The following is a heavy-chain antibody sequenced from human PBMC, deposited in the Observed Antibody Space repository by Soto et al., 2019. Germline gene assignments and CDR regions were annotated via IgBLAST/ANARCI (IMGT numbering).Heavy chain of an antibody. V-gene: IGHV3-30-3*01. D-gene: IGHD6-13*01. CDR3: ARDVNSSWHNWLDP. Sequence: SLRLSCAASGFTFSSYAMHWVRQAPGKGLEWVAVISYDGSNKYYADSAKGRFTISRDNSKNTLYLQMNSLRADDTAVYYCARDVNSSWHNWLDPWGQGTRVRVPS. CDR2: ISYDGSNK. CDR1: GFTFSSYA. J-gene: IGHJ5*02.